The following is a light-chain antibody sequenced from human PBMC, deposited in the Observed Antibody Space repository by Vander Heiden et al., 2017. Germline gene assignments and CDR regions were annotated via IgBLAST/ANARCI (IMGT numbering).Light chain of an antibody. J-gene: IGLJ2*01. CDR1: CSDIGGYNY. CDR2: DVT. V-gene: IGLV2-14*03. Sequence: QSALTQPASVSGSPGQSITISCTGTCSDIGGYNYVSWYQQYPGKAPKLMIYDVTIRPSEISNRFSGSKSGNTASLTISGLQAEDEADYYCSSNTSGNTHVLFGGGTKLTVL. CDR3: SSNTSGNTHVL.